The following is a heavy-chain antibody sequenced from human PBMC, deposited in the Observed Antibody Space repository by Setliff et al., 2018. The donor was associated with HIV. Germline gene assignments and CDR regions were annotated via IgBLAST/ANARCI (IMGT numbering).Heavy chain of an antibody. V-gene: IGHV3-74*01. J-gene: IGHJ3*02. CDR3: ARGFVLRFLEWSMPDAFDI. Sequence: GGSLRLSCAASGFTFSSYWMNWVRQAPGKGLVWVSRINSDGSSTSYADSVKGRFTISRDNAKNTLYLQMNSLRSEDTAVYYCARGFVLRFLEWSMPDAFDIWGQGTMVTVSS. CDR2: INSDGSST. CDR1: GFTFSSYW. D-gene: IGHD3-3*01.